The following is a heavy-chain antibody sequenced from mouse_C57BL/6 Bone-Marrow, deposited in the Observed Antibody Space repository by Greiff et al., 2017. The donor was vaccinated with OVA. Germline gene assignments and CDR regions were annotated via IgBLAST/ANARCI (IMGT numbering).Heavy chain of an antibody. D-gene: IGHD1-1*01. CDR1: GYTFTSYW. Sequence: VQLQQPGAELVKPGASVKLSCKASGYTFTSYWMHWVKQRPGQGLEWIGMIHPNSGSTNYNEKFKSKATLTVDKSSSTAYMQLSSLTSEDSAVYYCAREDYGSSYYFDYWGQGTPLTVSS. CDR3: AREDYGSSYYFDY. J-gene: IGHJ2*01. CDR2: IHPNSGST. V-gene: IGHV1-64*01.